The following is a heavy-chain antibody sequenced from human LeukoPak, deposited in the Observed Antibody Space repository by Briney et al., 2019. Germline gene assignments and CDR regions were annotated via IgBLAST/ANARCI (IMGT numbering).Heavy chain of an antibody. CDR2: ISGSGGST. J-gene: IGHJ4*02. Sequence: QAGGSLRLSCAASGFTFSSYAMSWVRQAPGKGLEWVSGISGSGGSTYYADSVKGRFTISRDNSKNTLYLQINSLRAEDTAVYYCAKETDGFDLTFDYWGQGTLVTVSS. CDR3: AKETDGFDLTFDY. D-gene: IGHD5-24*01. CDR1: GFTFSSYA. V-gene: IGHV3-23*01.